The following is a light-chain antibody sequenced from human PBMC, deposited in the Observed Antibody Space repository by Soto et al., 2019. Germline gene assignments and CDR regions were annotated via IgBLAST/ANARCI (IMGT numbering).Light chain of an antibody. CDR3: QQRANWPIT. J-gene: IGKJ5*01. V-gene: IGKV3-11*01. CDR2: DAS. Sequence: EIVLTQSPATLSLSPGERVTLSCRASQSVSSYLAWYQHKPGQGPRLLIYDASNRATGIPARFSGSWSGTDFTLTISSLESEDFAFYYCQQRANWPITFGQGTRLEIK. CDR1: QSVSSY.